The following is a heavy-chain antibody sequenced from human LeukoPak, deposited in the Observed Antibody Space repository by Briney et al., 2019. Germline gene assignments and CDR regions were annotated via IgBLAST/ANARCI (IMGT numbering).Heavy chain of an antibody. V-gene: IGHV3-74*01. CDR2: TSKDGSDT. CDR3: ARGGYSGSYYRFS. CDR1: GFTFSDYW. D-gene: IGHD6-25*01. Sequence: GGCVTPSCAASGFTFSDYWMHWVRQGPGKGPEWLSRTSKDGSDTFYADAAKGRFTASRDNAKNTVYLQVTNVRPDDTAVYYCARGGYSGSYYRFSWGQGTVVTVPS. J-gene: IGHJ4*02.